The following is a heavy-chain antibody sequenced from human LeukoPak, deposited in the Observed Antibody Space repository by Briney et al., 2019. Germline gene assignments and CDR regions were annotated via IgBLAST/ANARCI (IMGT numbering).Heavy chain of an antibody. D-gene: IGHD3-3*01. CDR2: ISYDGSNK. CDR3: VRALDSIHYDFWSGYYSYGMDV. Sequence: PGRSLRLSCAASGFTFSSYAMHWVRQAPGKGLEWVAVISYDGSNKYYADSVKGRFTISRDNSKNTLYLQMNSLRAEDTAVYYCVRALDSIHYDFWSGYYSYGMDVWGQGTTVTVSS. J-gene: IGHJ6*02. V-gene: IGHV3-30-3*01. CDR1: GFTFSSYA.